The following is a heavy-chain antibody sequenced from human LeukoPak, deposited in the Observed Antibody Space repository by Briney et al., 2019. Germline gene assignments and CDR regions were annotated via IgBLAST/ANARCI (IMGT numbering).Heavy chain of an antibody. CDR3: ARGYYGGDPTLFDY. V-gene: IGHV1-2*02. CDR2: INPNSGGT. Sequence: ASVKVSFKASGYTFTGYYMHWVRQAPGQGLEWMGWINPNSGGTNYAQKFQGRVTMTRDTSISTAYMELSRLRSDDTAVYYCARGYYGGDPTLFDYWGQGTLVTVSS. D-gene: IGHD4-23*01. J-gene: IGHJ4*02. CDR1: GYTFTGYY.